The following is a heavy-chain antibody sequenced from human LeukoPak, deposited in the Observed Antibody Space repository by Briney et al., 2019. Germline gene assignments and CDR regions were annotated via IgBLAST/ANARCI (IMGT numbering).Heavy chain of an antibody. CDR1: GGSISSYY. V-gene: IGHV4-59*01. CDR2: IYYSGST. J-gene: IGHJ4*02. Sequence: SETLSLTCTVSGGSISSYYWSWIRQPPGKGLEWIGYIYYSGSTNYNPSLKSRVTISVDTSKNQFSLKLSSVTAADTAVYYCARGRSGDWGQGTLVTVSS. CDR3: ARGRSGD. D-gene: IGHD3-16*02.